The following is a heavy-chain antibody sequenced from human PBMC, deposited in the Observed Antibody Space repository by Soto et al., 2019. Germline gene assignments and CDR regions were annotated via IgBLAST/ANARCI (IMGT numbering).Heavy chain of an antibody. CDR3: ARTGQVESGYSYGYDWIDY. D-gene: IGHD5-18*01. CDR1: GGSISSSNW. CDR2: IYHSGST. V-gene: IGHV4-4*02. Sequence: SETLSLTCAVSGGSISSSNWWSWVRQPPGKGLEWIGEIYHSGSTNYNPSLKSRVTISVDKSKNQFSLKLSAVTAADTAVYYCARTGQVESGYSYGYDWIDYWGQGTLVTVSS. J-gene: IGHJ4*02.